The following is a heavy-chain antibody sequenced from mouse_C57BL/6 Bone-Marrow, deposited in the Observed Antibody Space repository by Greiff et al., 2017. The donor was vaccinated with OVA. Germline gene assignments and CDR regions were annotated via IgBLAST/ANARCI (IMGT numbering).Heavy chain of an antibody. J-gene: IGHJ3*01. CDR1: GYSITSGYY. CDR2: ISYDGSN. V-gene: IGHV3-6*01. CDR3: AKGRLRVFAY. Sequence: EVHLVESGPGLVKPSQSLSLTCSVTGYSITSGYYWNWIRQFPGNKLEWMGYISYDGSNNYNPSLKNRISITRDTSKNQFFLKLNSVTTEDTATYYCAKGRLRVFAYWGQGTLVTVSA. D-gene: IGHD2-4*01.